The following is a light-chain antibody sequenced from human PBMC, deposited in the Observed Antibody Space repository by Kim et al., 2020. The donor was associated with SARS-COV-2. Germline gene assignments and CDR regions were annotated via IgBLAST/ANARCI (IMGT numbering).Light chain of an antibody. CDR3: QQYNNWPLYP. V-gene: IGKV3-15*01. Sequence: EIVMTQSPATLSVSPGERATLSCRASQSVSSNLAWYHQKPGQPPRLLIYGASTRATGIPTRFSGSGSGTEFTLTISSLQSEDFAVYYCQQYNNWPLYPFGQGTKVEIK. CDR2: GAS. J-gene: IGKJ2*01. CDR1: QSVSSN.